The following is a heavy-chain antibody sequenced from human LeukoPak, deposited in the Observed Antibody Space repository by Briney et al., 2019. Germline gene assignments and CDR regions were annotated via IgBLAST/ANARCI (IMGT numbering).Heavy chain of an antibody. CDR1: GFTFSSYA. V-gene: IGHV3-23*01. J-gene: IGHJ4*02. CDR3: AYTQPNYYDSSGYSG. D-gene: IGHD3-22*01. Sequence: GGSLRLSCAASGFTFSSYAMSWVRQAPGKGLEWVSAISGSGGSTYYADSVKGRYTISRDNSKNTLYLQMNSLRAEDTAVYYCAYTQPNYYDSSGYSGWGQGTLVTVSS. CDR2: ISGSGGST.